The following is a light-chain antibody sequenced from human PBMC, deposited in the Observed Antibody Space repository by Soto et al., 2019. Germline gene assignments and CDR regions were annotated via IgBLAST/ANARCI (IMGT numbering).Light chain of an antibody. V-gene: IGKV3-20*01. CDR1: QSVSSSY. CDR3: QQYGSSPRFT. J-gene: IGKJ3*01. Sequence: EIVLTQSPGTLSLSPGERATLSCRASQSVSSSYLARYQQKPGQAPRLLIYGASSRATGIPDRFSGSGSGKDFTLTISRLEPEDFAVFYCQQYGSSPRFTFGPGTKVDIK. CDR2: GAS.